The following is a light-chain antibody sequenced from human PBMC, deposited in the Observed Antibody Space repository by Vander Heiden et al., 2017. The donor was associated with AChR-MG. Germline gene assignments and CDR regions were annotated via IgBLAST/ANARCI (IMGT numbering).Light chain of an antibody. CDR1: QDISNY. CDR2: DAS. V-gene: IGKV1-33*01. CDR3: QQDDNLTWT. J-gene: IGKJ1*01. Sequence: DIQMTQSPSSLSASVGDRVTITCQASQDISNYLNWYQQKPGKAPKLLIYDASNLETGVPSRFSASGSGTDFTFTISSLQPEDIATYYCQQDDNLTWTFDQGTKVEIK.